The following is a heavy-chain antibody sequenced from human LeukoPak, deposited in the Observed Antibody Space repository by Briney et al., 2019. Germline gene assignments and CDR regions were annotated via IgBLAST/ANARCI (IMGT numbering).Heavy chain of an antibody. J-gene: IGHJ5*02. CDR2: ISSSSSYI. CDR1: GFTFSSYS. V-gene: IGHV3-21*01. Sequence: PGGSLRLSCAASGFTFSSYSMNWVRQAPGKGLEWVSSISSSSSYIYYADSVKGRFTISRDNAKNSLYLQMNSLRAEDTAVYYCASRGDYDTRLLWFGEHRGSWFDPWGQGTLVTVSS. CDR3: ASRGDYDTRLLWFGEHRGSWFDP. D-gene: IGHD3-10*01.